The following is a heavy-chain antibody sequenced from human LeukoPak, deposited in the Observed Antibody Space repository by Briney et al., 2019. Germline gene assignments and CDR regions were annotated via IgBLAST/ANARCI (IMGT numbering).Heavy chain of an antibody. V-gene: IGHV6-1*01. CDR3: ARSIPETGKNFDY. J-gene: IGHJ4*02. D-gene: IGHD1-14*01. CDR2: TYFRSKWYS. Sequence: SQTLSLTCVISGDSVSSHSAAWNWIRQSPSRGLEWLRRTYFRSKWYSDYIMSVKGRITITEDTSQNQFSLQLTSVTAEDTVVYCCARSIPETGKNFDYWGQGTRFTVSS. CDR1: GDSVSSHSAA.